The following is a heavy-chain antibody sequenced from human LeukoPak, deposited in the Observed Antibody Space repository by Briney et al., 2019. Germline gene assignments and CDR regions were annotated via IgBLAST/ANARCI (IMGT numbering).Heavy chain of an antibody. J-gene: IGHJ4*02. D-gene: IGHD2-2*01. Sequence: ASVKVSCKASGYTFTSYYMHWVRQAPGQGLEWMGIINPSGGSTSYTQKFQGRVTMTRDTSTSTVYMELSSLRPEDTAVYYCARGMTVVVPAYYYFDYWGQGTLVTVSS. CDR3: ARGMTVVVPAYYYFDY. CDR1: GYTFTSYY. CDR2: INPSGGST. V-gene: IGHV1-46*01.